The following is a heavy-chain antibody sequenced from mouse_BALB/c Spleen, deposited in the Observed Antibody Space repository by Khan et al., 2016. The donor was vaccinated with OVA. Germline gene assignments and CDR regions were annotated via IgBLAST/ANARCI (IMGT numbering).Heavy chain of an antibody. CDR2: IRNKANAYTT. J-gene: IGHJ4*01. CDR1: GFTFTDYY. Sequence: EVELVESGGGLVQPGGSLRLSCATSGFTFTDYYMSWVRQPPGKALEWLAFIRNKANAYTTEYSASVKGRFTISRDNSQSILYLQINTLRAEDSATYYCARDNPYAMDYWGQGTSVTVSS. CDR3: ARDNPYAMDY. V-gene: IGHV7-3*02.